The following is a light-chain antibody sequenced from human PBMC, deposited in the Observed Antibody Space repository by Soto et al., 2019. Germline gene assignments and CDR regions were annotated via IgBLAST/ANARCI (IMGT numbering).Light chain of an antibody. CDR1: SNDIGRYKF. J-gene: IGLJ3*02. V-gene: IGLV2-14*01. CDR2: EVS. Sequence: QSALTQPASVSGSPGQSITISCTGTSNDIGRYKFVSWYQQYPDKAPKLMIYEVSNRPPGVSDRFSGSKSGKTASLTISGLQAEDEADYYCSSYTSSTTWVFGGGTRSPS. CDR3: SSYTSSTTWV.